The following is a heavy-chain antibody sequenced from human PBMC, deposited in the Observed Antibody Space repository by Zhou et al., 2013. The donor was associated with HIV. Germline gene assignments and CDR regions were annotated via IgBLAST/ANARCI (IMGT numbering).Heavy chain of an antibody. Sequence: QVQLVQSGAEMKKPGASVNISCKASGYTFTAYYIHWVRQAPGQGLEWMGWISGDNGDTNYAQKFQGKVTMTTDTLTNTAYLEFRSLKSDDTAVYYCVKTRGSGAYHYFYMDVWGKGTSVTVSS. CDR2: ISGDNGDT. D-gene: IGHD3-10*01. CDR3: VKTRGSGAYHYFYMDV. J-gene: IGHJ6*03. CDR1: GYTFTAYY. V-gene: IGHV1-18*04.